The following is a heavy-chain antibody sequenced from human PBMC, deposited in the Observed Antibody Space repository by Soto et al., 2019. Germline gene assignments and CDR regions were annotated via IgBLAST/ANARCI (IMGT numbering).Heavy chain of an antibody. CDR2: IYYSGST. CDR1: GGSISSYY. Sequence: SETLSLTCTVSGGSISSYYWSWIRQPPGKGLDWIGYIYYSGSTNYNPSLKSRVTISVDTSKNQFSLKLSSVTAADTAVYYCARDFPGYCTNGVCYYPRFDPWGQGTLVTVSS. CDR3: ARDFPGYCTNGVCYYPRFDP. J-gene: IGHJ5*02. V-gene: IGHV4-59*01. D-gene: IGHD2-8*01.